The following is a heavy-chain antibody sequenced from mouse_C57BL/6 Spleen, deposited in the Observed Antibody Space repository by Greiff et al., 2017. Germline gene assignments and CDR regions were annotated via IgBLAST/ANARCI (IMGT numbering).Heavy chain of an antibody. J-gene: IGHJ1*03. CDR3: ARESFTTVVATRYFDV. CDR2: IWSGGST. D-gene: IGHD1-1*01. CDR1: GFSLTSSG. Sequence: VKLVESGPGLVQPSQSLSITCTVSGFSLTSSGVHWVRQSPGKGLEWLGVIWSGGSTDYNAAFISRLSISKDNSKSQVFFKKNSLQADETAIYYCARESFTTVVATRYFDVWGTGTTVTVSS. V-gene: IGHV2-2*01.